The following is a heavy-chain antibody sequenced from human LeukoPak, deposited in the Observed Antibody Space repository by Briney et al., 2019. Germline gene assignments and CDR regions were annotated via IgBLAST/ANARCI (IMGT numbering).Heavy chain of an antibody. J-gene: IGHJ4*02. V-gene: IGHV3-11*01. D-gene: IGHD3-22*01. Sequence: PGGSLRLSCAASGFTFSDYYMSWIRQAPGKGLEWVSYISSSGSTIYYADSVKGRFTISSDNAKNSLYLQMNSMRAEDTAVYYCARLGRGFTYYYDSSGYYETAYWGQGTLVTVSS. CDR1: GFTFSDYY. CDR2: ISSSGSTI. CDR3: ARLGRGFTYYYDSSGYYETAY.